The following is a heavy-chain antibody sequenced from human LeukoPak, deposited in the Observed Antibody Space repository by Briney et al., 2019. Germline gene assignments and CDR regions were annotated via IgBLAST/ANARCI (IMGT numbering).Heavy chain of an antibody. V-gene: IGHV3-7*01. CDR1: GFIFSSYH. CDR3: ARWRWQQSEFDL. Sequence: PGESLRLSCVASGFIFSSYHMSWVRQAPGKGLGCVAHIFPDGHQESCDASVRGRFTVSRDNAKNSVFLQMNSLRVEDTAIYYCARWRWQQSEFDLWGQGALVTVSS. D-gene: IGHD5-24*01. CDR2: IFPDGHQE. J-gene: IGHJ4*02.